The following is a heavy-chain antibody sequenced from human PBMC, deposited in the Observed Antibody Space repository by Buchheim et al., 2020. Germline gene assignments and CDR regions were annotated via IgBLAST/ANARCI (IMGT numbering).Heavy chain of an antibody. CDR2: ISYDGSNK. CDR1: GFTFSSYG. J-gene: IGHJ6*02. CDR3: ARDRATYYDFWSGYAYYYYYGMDV. Sequence: QVQLVESGGGVVQPGRSLRLSCAASGFTFSSYGMHWVRQAPGKGLEWVAVISYDGSNKYYADSVKGRFTISRDNSKNTLYLQMNSLRAEDTAVYYCARDRATYYDFWSGYAYYYYYGMDVWGQGTT. V-gene: IGHV3-30*03. D-gene: IGHD3-3*01.